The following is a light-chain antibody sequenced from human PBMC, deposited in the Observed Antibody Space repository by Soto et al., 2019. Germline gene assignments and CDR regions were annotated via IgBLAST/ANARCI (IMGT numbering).Light chain of an antibody. Sequence: QSVLTQPASVSGSPGQSITISCNGTSSDVGGYNYVSWYQQHPGKAPKLMIYEVSKRPSGVSNRFSGSKSGNTASLTISGLQAEDEADYYCSSYTSSSTVVFGGGTKLTVL. CDR1: SSDVGGYNY. CDR3: SSYTSSSTVV. V-gene: IGLV2-14*01. J-gene: IGLJ2*01. CDR2: EVS.